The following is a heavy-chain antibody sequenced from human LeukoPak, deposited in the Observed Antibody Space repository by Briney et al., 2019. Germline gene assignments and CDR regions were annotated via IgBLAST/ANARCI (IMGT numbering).Heavy chain of an antibody. CDR3: ARERIASGRATFDP. CDR1: GGSISSSNW. D-gene: IGHD3-10*01. Sequence: SGTLSLTCAVSGGSISSSNWGSWIRQPPGKGLEWIGEIYHSGSTNYNPSLKSRVTISVDKSKNQFSLNLRSVTAADTAVYYCARERIASGRATFDPWGQGTLVTVSS. J-gene: IGHJ5*02. V-gene: IGHV4-4*02. CDR2: IYHSGST.